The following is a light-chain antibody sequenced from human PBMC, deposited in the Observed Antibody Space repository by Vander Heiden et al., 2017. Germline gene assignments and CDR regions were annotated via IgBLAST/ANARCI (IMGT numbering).Light chain of an antibody. CDR1: QGISSY. V-gene: IGKV1-8*01. J-gene: IGKJ1*01. CDR2: AAS. CDR3: QQYYSYPRT. Sequence: AIPLTQSPSSLSASTGDRVTITCRASQGISSYLACYQQKPGKAPKLLFYAASSLQSGVPSRVSGSGSGTDFTRTIGCVQSEDFATYNCQQYYSYPRTFGQGTKVEIK.